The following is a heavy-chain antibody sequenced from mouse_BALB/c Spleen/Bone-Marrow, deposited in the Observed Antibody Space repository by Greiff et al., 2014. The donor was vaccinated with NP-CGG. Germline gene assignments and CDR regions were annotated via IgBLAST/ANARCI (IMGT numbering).Heavy chain of an antibody. J-gene: IGHJ2*01. V-gene: IGHV2-9*02. CDR2: IWAVGST. Sequence: VKLMESGPGPGAPSLSLSITCTVSGFSLTSYGVHWVRQPPGKGLEWLGVIWAVGSTNYNSALMSRLSISKDNSKSQVFLKTNSLQTDDTAMYYCARERENDGYYDIDYWGQGTTLTVSS. CDR1: GFSLTSYG. CDR3: ARERENDGYYDIDY. D-gene: IGHD2-3*01.